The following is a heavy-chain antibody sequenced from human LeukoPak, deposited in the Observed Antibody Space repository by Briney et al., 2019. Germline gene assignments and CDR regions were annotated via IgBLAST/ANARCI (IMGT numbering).Heavy chain of an antibody. J-gene: IGHJ5*02. V-gene: IGHV4-39*01. CDR2: IYSSGNT. CDR3: ARHSGLRSPFDP. D-gene: IGHD3-3*01. Sequence: SETLSLTCTVPGGSISTTNYYWGWIRQPPGRDLEWIGSIYSSGNTYYNPSLESRVTISVDTSKNQLSLKLTSATAADTSVYYCARHSGLRSPFDPRGQGTLVTVSS. CDR1: GGSISTTNYY.